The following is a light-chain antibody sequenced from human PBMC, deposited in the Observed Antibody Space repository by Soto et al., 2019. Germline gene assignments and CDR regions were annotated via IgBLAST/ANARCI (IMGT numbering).Light chain of an antibody. J-gene: IGKJ4*01. Sequence: DIQMSQSPSSLSASVGDRVTIICGASQGISNYLAWYQQKPGKVPKXLIYAASTLQSGVPSRFSGSGSGTDLTLTISSLKPEDVETYYCQKYNSAPLTFGGGTKVDIK. V-gene: IGKV1-27*01. CDR2: AAS. CDR1: QGISNY. CDR3: QKYNSAPLT.